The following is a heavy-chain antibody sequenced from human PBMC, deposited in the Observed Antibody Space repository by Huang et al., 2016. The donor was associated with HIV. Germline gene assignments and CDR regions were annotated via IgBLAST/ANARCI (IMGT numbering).Heavy chain of an antibody. V-gene: IGHV3-30*18. CDR1: GFTFNQFD. D-gene: IGHD1-26*01. Sequence: QVQLVESGGGVVQPGRSLRLSCAAFGFTFNQFDMHWVRQAQGKGLEWVAIISYDGSSQYHADSVKGRFTISRDNSKNTVYLQMNSLRVEDTAVYYCAKDGRGSGTYYDYFEYWGQGTLVTVSS. J-gene: IGHJ4*02. CDR2: ISYDGSSQ. CDR3: AKDGRGSGTYYDYFEY.